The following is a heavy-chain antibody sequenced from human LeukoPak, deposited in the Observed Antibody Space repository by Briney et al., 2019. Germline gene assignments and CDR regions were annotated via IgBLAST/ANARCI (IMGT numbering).Heavy chain of an antibody. CDR3: ARGRWLPNAFDI. J-gene: IGHJ3*02. Sequence: SETLSLTCTVSGDSFNSYYWSWIRQPAGKGLEWIGLIYNSGSTNYNPSLKSRVTMSVDASKNQFSLKLSSVTAADTAVYFCARGRWLPNAFDIWGQGTMVTVFS. CDR2: IYNSGST. D-gene: IGHD5-24*01. CDR1: GDSFNSYY. V-gene: IGHV4-4*07.